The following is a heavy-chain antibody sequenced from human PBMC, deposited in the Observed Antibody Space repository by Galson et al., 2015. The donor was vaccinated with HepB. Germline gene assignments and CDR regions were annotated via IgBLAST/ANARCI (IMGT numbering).Heavy chain of an antibody. CDR1: GFTSSSHS. Sequence: SLRLSCAASGFTSSSHSMSWIRQAPGKGLEWVTMISGTGGTTIYAESVKGRFTISRDNSKNTLYLQMNTLRAEDTAVYYCAKRETSKTSRPLDVWGQGTTVTVSS. J-gene: IGHJ6*02. V-gene: IGHV3-23*01. D-gene: IGHD1-7*01. CDR3: AKRETSKTSRPLDV. CDR2: ISGTGGTT.